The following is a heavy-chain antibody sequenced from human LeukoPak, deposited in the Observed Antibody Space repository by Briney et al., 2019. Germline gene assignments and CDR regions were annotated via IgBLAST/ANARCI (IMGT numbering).Heavy chain of an antibody. CDR2: FNPTDGRA. Sequence: GASVKVSCKASGHPFSNFYIHWVRQAPGQGLEWMGLFNPTDGRAGHAQTFQGRVTMTGDTSTSTFFIEVSGLRFEDTAIYYCSRDLTNWGQGTLLTVAS. J-gene: IGHJ4*02. V-gene: IGHV1-46*03. CDR3: SRDLTN. CDR1: GHPFSNFY.